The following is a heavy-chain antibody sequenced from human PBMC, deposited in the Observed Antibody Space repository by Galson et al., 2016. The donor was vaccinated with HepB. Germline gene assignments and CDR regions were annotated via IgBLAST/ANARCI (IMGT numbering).Heavy chain of an antibody. V-gene: IGHV3-23*01. Sequence: SLRLSCAASGFTFSSYGMSWVRQAPGKGLEWVSLISISGGSTFYAASVKGRFTISRDNSRTTLDLQMNSLRPEDTAGYYCAKGGGRARYYYYSAMDVWGQGTTVTVSS. CDR1: GFTFSSYG. CDR2: ISISGGST. J-gene: IGHJ6*02. D-gene: IGHD2-15*01. CDR3: AKGGGRARYYYYSAMDV.